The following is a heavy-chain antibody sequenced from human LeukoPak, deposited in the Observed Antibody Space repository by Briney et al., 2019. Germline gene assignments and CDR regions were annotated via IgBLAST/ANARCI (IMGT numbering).Heavy chain of an antibody. J-gene: IGHJ6*03. Sequence: PSETLSLTCAVYGGSFSGYYWSWIRQRPGKGLEWIGEINHSGSTNYNPSLKSRVTISVDTSKNQFSLKLSSVTAADTAVYYCARRRLRYFDWLEGDYYYYYMDVWGKGTTVTISS. CDR2: INHSGST. V-gene: IGHV4-34*01. CDR1: GGSFSGYY. CDR3: ARRRLRYFDWLEGDYYYYYMDV. D-gene: IGHD3-9*01.